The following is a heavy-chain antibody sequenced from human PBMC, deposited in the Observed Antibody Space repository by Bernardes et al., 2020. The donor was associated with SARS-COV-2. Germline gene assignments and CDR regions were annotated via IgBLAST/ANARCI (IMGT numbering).Heavy chain of an antibody. J-gene: IGHJ4*02. Sequence: GGSLRLSCAGSGFTFSSYVMHWVREAPGKGLEWVSAISGSGDNTYYADSVKGRFTISRDNSKNTLYLQMNSLRAEDTALYYCANLYGSETYYFDYWGQGTLVTVSS. CDR1: GFTFSSYV. D-gene: IGHD3-10*01. CDR3: ANLYGSETYYFDY. CDR2: ISGSGDNT. V-gene: IGHV3-23*01.